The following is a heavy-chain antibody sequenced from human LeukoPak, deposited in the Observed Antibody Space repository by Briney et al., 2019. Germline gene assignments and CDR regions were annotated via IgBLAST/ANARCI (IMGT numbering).Heavy chain of an antibody. J-gene: IGHJ3*02. Sequence: GGSLRLSCAASGFTFSSYWMTWVRQAPGKGLEWVANIKEDGSEKNYLESMKGRFTISGDNAKNSLYLQMNSLRAEDTAIYYCARYYYNNDGYSEDAFDIWGQGTMVTVSS. CDR3: ARYYYNNDGYSEDAFDI. D-gene: IGHD3-22*01. CDR1: GFTFSSYW. CDR2: IKEDGSEK. V-gene: IGHV3-7*01.